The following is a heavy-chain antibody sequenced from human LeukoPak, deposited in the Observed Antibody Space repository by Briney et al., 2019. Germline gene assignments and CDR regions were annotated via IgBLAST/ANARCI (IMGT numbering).Heavy chain of an antibody. CDR2: MKQDGSEK. Sequence: GGSLRLSCAASGFTFSSYWMSWVRQAPGKGLEWVANMKQDGSEKYYVDSVKGRFTISRDNAKNSLYLQMNSLRAEDTAVYYCAREAIFGVVSSRGARYYYMDVWGKGTTVTVSS. D-gene: IGHD3-3*01. J-gene: IGHJ6*03. V-gene: IGHV3-7*01. CDR3: AREAIFGVVSSRGARYYYMDV. CDR1: GFTFSSYW.